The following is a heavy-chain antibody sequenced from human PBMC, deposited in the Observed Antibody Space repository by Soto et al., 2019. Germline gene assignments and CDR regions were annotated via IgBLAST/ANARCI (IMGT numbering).Heavy chain of an antibody. V-gene: IGHV4-38-2*01. CDR1: GYSISSGYY. CDR3: ARGNGYSYGSNYFDY. CDR2: IYHSGST. Sequence: SETLSLTCAVSGYSISSGYYWGWIRQPPGKGLEWIGSIYHSGSTYYNPSLKSRVTISVDKSKNQFSLKLSSVTAADTAVYYCARGNGYSYGSNYFDYWGQGTLVT. J-gene: IGHJ4*02. D-gene: IGHD5-18*01.